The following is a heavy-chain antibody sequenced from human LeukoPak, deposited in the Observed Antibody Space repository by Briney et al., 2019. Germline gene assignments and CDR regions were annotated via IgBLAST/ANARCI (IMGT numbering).Heavy chain of an antibody. CDR1: ELTFSNYW. J-gene: IGHJ4*02. D-gene: IGHD3-22*01. CDR3: ARSRSGYYEDY. V-gene: IGHV3-7*01. CDR2: IKEDGSEK. Sequence: GGSLRLPGAALELTFSNYWMTWVRKAPGKGLEWVANIKEDGSEKYYVDSVKGRFTISRDNAKNSLSLQVNSLSAEDTAVYYCARSRSGYYEDYWGQGTLVTVSS.